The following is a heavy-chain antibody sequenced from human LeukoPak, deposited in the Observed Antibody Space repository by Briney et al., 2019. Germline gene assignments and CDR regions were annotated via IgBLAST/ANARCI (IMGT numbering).Heavy chain of an antibody. CDR1: GFTFSSYA. J-gene: IGHJ4*02. CDR3: GYSYGDGFDY. Sequence: GGSLRLSCAASGFTFSSYAMSWVRQAPGKGLEWVSSISSSSSYIYYADSVKGRFTISRDNAKNSLYLQMNSLRAEDTAVYYCGYSYGDGFDYWGQGTLVTVSS. CDR2: ISSSSSYI. D-gene: IGHD5-18*01. V-gene: IGHV3-21*01.